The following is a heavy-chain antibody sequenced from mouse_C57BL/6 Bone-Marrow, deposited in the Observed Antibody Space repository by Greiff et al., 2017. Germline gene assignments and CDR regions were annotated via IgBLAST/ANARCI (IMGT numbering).Heavy chain of an antibody. CDR1: YTFSRRVH. Sequence: QVQLQQSGPELARPWASVKISCQAFYTFSRRVHFAIRDTNYWMQWVKQRPGQGLEWIGAIYPGNGDTSYNQKFKGKATLTADKSSSTAYMQLRSRASGDSAVFYCARGGGGYAMDYWGQGTSVTVSS. CDR2: GQGLEWIG. J-gene: IGHJ4*01. CDR3: SGDSAVFYCARGGGGYAMDY. V-gene: IGHV1-87*01.